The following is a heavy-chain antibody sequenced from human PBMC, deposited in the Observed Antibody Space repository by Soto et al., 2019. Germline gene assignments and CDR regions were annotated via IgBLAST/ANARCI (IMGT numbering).Heavy chain of an antibody. CDR2: INPNSGGT. CDR1: GYTFTGYY. D-gene: IGHD2-15*01. CDR3: ARDICSGGSSPTAYYYGMDV. J-gene: IGHJ6*02. Sequence: ASVKVSCKASGYTFTGYYMHWVRQAPGQGLEWMGWINPNSGGTNYAQKFQGWVTMTRDTSISTAYMELSRLRSDDTAVYYCARDICSGGSSPTAYYYGMDVWGQGTTVTVSS. V-gene: IGHV1-2*04.